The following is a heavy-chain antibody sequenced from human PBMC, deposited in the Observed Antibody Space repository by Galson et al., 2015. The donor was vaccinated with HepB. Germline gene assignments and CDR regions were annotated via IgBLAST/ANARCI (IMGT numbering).Heavy chain of an antibody. J-gene: IGHJ3*02. D-gene: IGHD2-2*01. CDR1: GYTFTGYY. V-gene: IGHV1-2*02. Sequence: SVKVSCKASGYTFTGYYMHWVRQAPGQGLEWMGWINPNSGGTNYAQKFQGRVTMTRDTSISTAYMELSRLRSDDTAVYYCARPPVGYCSSTSCPGGAFDTWGQGTMVTVSS. CDR2: INPNSGGT. CDR3: ARPPVGYCSSTSCPGGAFDT.